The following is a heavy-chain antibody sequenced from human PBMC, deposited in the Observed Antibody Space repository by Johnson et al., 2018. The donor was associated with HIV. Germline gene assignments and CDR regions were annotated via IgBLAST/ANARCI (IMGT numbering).Heavy chain of an antibody. CDR2: IKQAGSEK. CDR3: AREHRRPSRSSSGASYIFDI. Sequence: VQLVESGGGLVQPGGSLRLSCAASGFSFSSYWMSWVRQAPGKGLEWVANIKQAGSEKDYLDSVKGRFTISRDNAKNSVYLQMNNLRADDTTVYYCAREHRRPSRSSSGASYIFDIWGQGTMVTVSS. D-gene: IGHD6-6*01. J-gene: IGHJ3*02. CDR1: GFSFSSYW. V-gene: IGHV3-7*01.